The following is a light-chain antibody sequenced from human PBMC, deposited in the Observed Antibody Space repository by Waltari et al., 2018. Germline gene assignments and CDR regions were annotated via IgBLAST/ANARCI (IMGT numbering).Light chain of an antibody. V-gene: IGLV8-61*01. J-gene: IGLJ3*02. Sequence: QTVVTQEPSLSVYPGGTVTFTCALSSGPHPSTSYASWYQQSPGQTPRTLVYKANIRSSGVPDRFSGSVLGNKAVLIITGAQAEDESTYYCLLYMGSGIWVFGGGTKLTVL. CDR1: SGPHPSTSY. CDR2: KAN. CDR3: LLYMGSGIWV.